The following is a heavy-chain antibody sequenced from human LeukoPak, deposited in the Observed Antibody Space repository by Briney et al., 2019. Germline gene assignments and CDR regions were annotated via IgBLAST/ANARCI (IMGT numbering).Heavy chain of an antibody. V-gene: IGHV4-34*01. Sequence: SETLSLTCTVSGGSISSYYWSWIRQPPGKGLEWIGEINHSGSTNYNPSLKSRVTISVDTSKNQFSLKLSSVTAADTAVYYCARGRGGYYSRAFDIWGQGTMVTVSS. CDR3: ARGRGGYYSRAFDI. CDR1: GGSISSYY. CDR2: INHSGST. J-gene: IGHJ3*02. D-gene: IGHD3-22*01.